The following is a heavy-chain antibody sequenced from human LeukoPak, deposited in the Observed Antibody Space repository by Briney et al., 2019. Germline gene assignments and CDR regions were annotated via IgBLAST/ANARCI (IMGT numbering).Heavy chain of an antibody. CDR1: GGSFSGYY. Sequence: SETLSLTCAVYGGSFSGYYWSWIRQPPGKGLEWIGEINHSGSTNYNPSLKSRVTISVDTSKNQFSLKLSSVTAADTAVYYCARAVVVVPAAPAEYFQHWGQGTLVTVAS. V-gene: IGHV4-34*01. CDR3: ARAVVVVPAAPAEYFQH. J-gene: IGHJ1*01. D-gene: IGHD2-2*01. CDR2: INHSGST.